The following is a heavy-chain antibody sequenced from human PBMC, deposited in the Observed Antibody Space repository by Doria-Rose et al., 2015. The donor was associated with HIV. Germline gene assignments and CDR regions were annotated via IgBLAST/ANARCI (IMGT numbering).Heavy chain of an antibody. J-gene: IGHJ4*02. CDR1: GDSISSGDSF. CDR2: ISSSGTT. D-gene: IGHD3-10*01. CDR3: ARARNYGFPHFFDF. Sequence: QVQLQESGPGLVRPSQTLSLTCTVSGDSISSGDSFWSWIRQPPGKGPEWIGYISSSGTTYYYPSLRGRLTISLDASKNQFSLNLISVTAADTAVYYCARARNYGFPHFFDFWGQGTLVTVSS. V-gene: IGHV4-30-4*01.